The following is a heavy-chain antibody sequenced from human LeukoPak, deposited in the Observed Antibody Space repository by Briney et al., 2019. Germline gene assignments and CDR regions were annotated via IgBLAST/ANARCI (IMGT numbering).Heavy chain of an antibody. Sequence: GGSLRLSCTASGFIFSNFEMNWVRQSPGKGLQWVAYINSGATSEYYADSVKGRFTISRDNAKNSLYLQMNSLGVQDTAIYYCARVICTGGSCSQNDYWGQGTLVTVSS. D-gene: IGHD2-8*02. CDR3: ARVICTGGSCSQNDY. J-gene: IGHJ4*02. CDR1: GFIFSNFE. V-gene: IGHV3-48*03. CDR2: INSGATSE.